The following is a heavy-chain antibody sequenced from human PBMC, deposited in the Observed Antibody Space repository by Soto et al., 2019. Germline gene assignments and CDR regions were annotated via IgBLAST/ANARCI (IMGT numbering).Heavy chain of an antibody. D-gene: IGHD1-26*01. J-gene: IGHJ4*02. CDR2: VWSDGSNK. CDR3: ARRGSGTNSIYY. Sequence: QVQLVESGGGVVQPGMSLRLSCAASGFTFSNYGMQWVRQAPGKGLEWVAVVWSDGSNKYYEECVKGRFSISRYNSKNTLYLQINSLRAEDKAVYYCARRGSGTNSIYYWGQGPLVTVS. CDR1: GFTFSNYG. V-gene: IGHV3-33*01.